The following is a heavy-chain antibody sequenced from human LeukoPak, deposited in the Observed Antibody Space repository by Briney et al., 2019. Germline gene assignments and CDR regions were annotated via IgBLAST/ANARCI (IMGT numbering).Heavy chain of an antibody. V-gene: IGHV1-8*01. CDR1: GYTFTSYD. D-gene: IGHD3-9*01. CDR2: MNPNSGNT. J-gene: IGHJ6*02. CDR3: ARAHRGGKSVLRYFDWLSPRSYYYYGMDV. Sequence: ASVKVSCKASGYTFTSYDINWVRQATGQGLEWMGWMNPNSGNTGYAQKFQGRVTMTRNTSISTAYMELSSLRSEDTAVYYCARAHRGGKSVLRYFDWLSPRSYYYYGMDVWGQGTTVTVSS.